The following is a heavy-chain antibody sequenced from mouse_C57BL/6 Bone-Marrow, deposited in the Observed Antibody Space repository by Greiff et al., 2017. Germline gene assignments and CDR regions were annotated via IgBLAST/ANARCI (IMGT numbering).Heavy chain of an antibody. CDR3: AKTYYSWFAD. D-gene: IGHD2-10*01. Sequence: QVQLQQPGAELVKPGASVKLSCKASGYTFTSYWMHWVKQRPGQGLEWIGMIHPNSGSTNYNEKFKSKATLTVDTSSSTAYMQLSSLTSEDSAVYYCAKTYYSWFADWGQGTLVTVSA. CDR2: IHPNSGST. J-gene: IGHJ3*01. CDR1: GYTFTSYW. V-gene: IGHV1-64*01.